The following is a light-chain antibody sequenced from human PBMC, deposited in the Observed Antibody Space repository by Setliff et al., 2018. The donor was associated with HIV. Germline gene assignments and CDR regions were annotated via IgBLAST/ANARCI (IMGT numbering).Light chain of an antibody. CDR1: SSDVGLYNF. CDR2: DVT. CDR3: SSFRTSRKFV. Sequence: QSVLPQPASVSGSPGQSITISCTGTSSDVGLYNFVSWYQRHPGKVPKLIIYDVTNRPSGISHRFSGAKSGNTASLTISGLQADDEADYYCSSFRTSRKFVFGTGTKVTVL. V-gene: IGLV2-14*01. J-gene: IGLJ1*01.